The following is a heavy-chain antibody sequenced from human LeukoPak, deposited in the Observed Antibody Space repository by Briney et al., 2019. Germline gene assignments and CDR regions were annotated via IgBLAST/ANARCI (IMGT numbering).Heavy chain of an antibody. J-gene: IGHJ4*02. Sequence: SETLSLTCTVSGGSISSYYWSWIRQPPGKGLEWIGYIYYSGSTYYNPSLKSRVTISVDTSKNQFSLKLSSVTAADTAVYYCAREVITMVRGDNPSRWFDYWGQGTLVTVSS. CDR3: AREVITMVRGDNPSRWFDY. CDR2: IYYSGST. CDR1: GGSISSYY. D-gene: IGHD3-10*01. V-gene: IGHV4-59*12.